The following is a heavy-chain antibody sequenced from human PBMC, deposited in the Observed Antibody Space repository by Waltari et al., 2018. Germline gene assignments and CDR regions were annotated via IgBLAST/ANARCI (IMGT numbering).Heavy chain of an antibody. CDR2: IEGDGSET. V-gene: IGHV3-7*01. D-gene: IGHD2-15*01. Sequence: EEQLVESGGDLVQPGGSLRLSCAASGLNFCLHWMNWVRQAPGKGLQWVANIEGDGSETNYVDSVKGRFTISRDNAKNSLYLQMNSLRTDDTALYYCARGLQLWGRGTLVTVSS. J-gene: IGHJ2*01. CDR1: GLNFCLHW. CDR3: ARGLQL.